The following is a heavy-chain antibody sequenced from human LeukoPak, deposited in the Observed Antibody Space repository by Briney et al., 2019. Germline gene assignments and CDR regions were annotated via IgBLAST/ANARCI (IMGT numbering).Heavy chain of an antibody. D-gene: IGHD6-19*01. CDR3: ARGGSGWSYYMDV. CDR1: GGSISSSSYY. V-gene: IGHV4-39*01. CDR2: IYYSGST. J-gene: IGHJ6*03. Sequence: SETLSLTCTVSGGSISSSSYYWGWIRQPPGKGLEWIGSIYYSGSTYYNPSLKSRVTISVDTSKNQFSLKLSSVTAADTAVYYCARGGSGWSYYMDVWGKGTTDTISS.